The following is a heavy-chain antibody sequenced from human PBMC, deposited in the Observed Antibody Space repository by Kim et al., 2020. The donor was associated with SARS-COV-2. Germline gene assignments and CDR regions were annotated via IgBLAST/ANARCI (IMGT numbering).Heavy chain of an antibody. CDR1: GGSISSSSYY. CDR2: IYYSGGT. V-gene: IGHV4-39*01. D-gene: IGHD6-13*01. CDR3: ARGWIAAPYRRSDY. Sequence: SETLSLTCTVSGGSISSSSYYWGWIRQPPGKGLEWIGRIYYSGGTYYNPSLKSRATISVDTSMNQFSLKLSSVTAAYTAEYYCARGWIAAPYRRSDYWG. J-gene: IGHJ4*01.